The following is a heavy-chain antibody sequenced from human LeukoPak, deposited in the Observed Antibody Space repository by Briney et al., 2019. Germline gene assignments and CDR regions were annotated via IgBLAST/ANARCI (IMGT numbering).Heavy chain of an antibody. Sequence: SETLSLTCTVSGGSISSSSYYWGWIRQPPGKGLEWIGEINHSGSTNYNPSLKSRVTISVDTSKNQFSLKLSSVTAADTAVYYCARGRPYSGYSTYYYYYYMDVWGKGTTVTVSS. J-gene: IGHJ6*03. D-gene: IGHD3-3*01. CDR3: ARGRPYSGYSTYYYYYYMDV. CDR2: INHSGST. V-gene: IGHV4-39*07. CDR1: GGSISSSSYY.